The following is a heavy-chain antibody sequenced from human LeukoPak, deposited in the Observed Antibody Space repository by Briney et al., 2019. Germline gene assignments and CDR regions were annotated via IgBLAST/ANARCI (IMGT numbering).Heavy chain of an antibody. Sequence: PSETLSLTCTVSGGSFSGYYWSWIRQPPGKGLEWIGEINHSGSTNYNPSLKSRVTISVDTSKNQFSLKLSSVTAADTAVYYCARGEGENSSGYGYWGQGTLVTVSS. CDR3: ARGEGENSSGYGY. D-gene: IGHD3-22*01. V-gene: IGHV4-34*01. J-gene: IGHJ4*02. CDR1: GGSFSGYY. CDR2: INHSGST.